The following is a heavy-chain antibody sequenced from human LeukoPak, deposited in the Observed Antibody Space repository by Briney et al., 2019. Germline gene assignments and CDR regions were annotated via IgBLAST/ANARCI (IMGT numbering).Heavy chain of an antibody. CDR3: ARAYFDWLHYYMDV. CDR1: GYTFTGYY. Sequence: ASVKVSCKASGYTFTGYYIHWVRQAPGQGLEWMGWINPNSGGTNYAQKFQGRVTMTRDTSISTAYMELSRLRSDDTAVYYCARAYFDWLHYYMDVWGKGTTVTISS. CDR2: INPNSGGT. V-gene: IGHV1-2*02. D-gene: IGHD3-9*01. J-gene: IGHJ6*03.